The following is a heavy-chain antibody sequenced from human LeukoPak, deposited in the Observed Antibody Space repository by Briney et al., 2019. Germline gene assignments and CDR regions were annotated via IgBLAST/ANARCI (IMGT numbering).Heavy chain of an antibody. V-gene: IGHV3-30*18. CDR3: AKGTYYYDSSGYKTLDH. CDR2: ISYDGSNK. Sequence: PGGSLRLSCAASGFTFSSYGMHWVRQAPGKGLEWVAVISYDGSNKYYADSVKGRFTISGDNSKNTLYLQMNSLRAEDTAVYYCAKGTYYYDSSGYKTLDHWGQGTLVTVSS. D-gene: IGHD3-22*01. J-gene: IGHJ4*02. CDR1: GFTFSSYG.